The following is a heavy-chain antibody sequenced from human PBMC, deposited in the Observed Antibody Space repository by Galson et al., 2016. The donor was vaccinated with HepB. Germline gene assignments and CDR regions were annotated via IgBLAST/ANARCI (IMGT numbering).Heavy chain of an antibody. V-gene: IGHV3-48*02. D-gene: IGHD6-13*01. Sequence: SLRLSCAASGFTFSSYSINWVRQAPGKGLEWVSYISSSSTIYYADSVKGRFTISRDNAKNSLYLQMNSLRDEDTAVYYCASPSRWYDDAFGLWGQGTVVTVSS. CDR2: ISSSSTI. J-gene: IGHJ3*01. CDR3: ASPSRWYDDAFGL. CDR1: GFTFSSYS.